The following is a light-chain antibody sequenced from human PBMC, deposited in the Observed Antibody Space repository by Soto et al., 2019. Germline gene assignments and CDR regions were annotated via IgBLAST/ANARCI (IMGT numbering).Light chain of an antibody. CDR2: GAS. CDR3: QQYGASPWA. J-gene: IGKJ1*01. Sequence: EIVLTQSPGTLSLSPGERATLSCRASQSVLGTFLAWYQQLPGQAPRLHIYGASSRAPGIPDRFSGSGSGTDFTLTISRLEPEDFAVYYCQQYGASPWAFGQGTKVESK. V-gene: IGKV3-20*01. CDR1: QSVLGTF.